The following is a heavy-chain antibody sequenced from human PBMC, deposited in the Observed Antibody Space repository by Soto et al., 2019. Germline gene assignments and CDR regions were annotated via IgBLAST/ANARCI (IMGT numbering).Heavy chain of an antibody. Sequence: ASVKVSCKASGYTFTGYYMHWVRQAPGQGLEWMGWINPNSGGTNYAQKFQGWVTMTRDTSISTAYMELSRLRSDDTAVYYCARDRYSSGWYTGWLWFDPWGQGTQVTVSS. CDR3: ARDRYSSGWYTGWLWFDP. J-gene: IGHJ5*02. V-gene: IGHV1-2*04. CDR1: GYTFTGYY. D-gene: IGHD6-19*01. CDR2: INPNSGGT.